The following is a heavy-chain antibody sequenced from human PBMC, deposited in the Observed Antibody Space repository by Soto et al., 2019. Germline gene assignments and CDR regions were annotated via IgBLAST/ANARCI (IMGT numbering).Heavy chain of an antibody. D-gene: IGHD3-10*01. J-gene: IGHJ6*02. Sequence: ASVKVSCKASGYTFTSYYMHWVRQAPGQGLEWIGIINPSGGSTSYAQKFQGRVTMTRDTSTSTVYLELSSLRSEDTDVYYCARDPYGSGHWVRYCYGMDVWGQGTTVTVSS. CDR2: INPSGGST. CDR3: ARDPYGSGHWVRYCYGMDV. V-gene: IGHV1-46*01. CDR1: GYTFTSYY.